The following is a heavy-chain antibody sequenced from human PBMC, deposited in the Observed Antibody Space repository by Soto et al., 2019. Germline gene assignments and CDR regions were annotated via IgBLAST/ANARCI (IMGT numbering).Heavy chain of an antibody. D-gene: IGHD3-22*01. CDR3: AKDSAYYYDSSAPNGWFDP. J-gene: IGHJ5*02. Sequence: SLKISCAASGFTFDDYAMHWVRQAPGKGLEWVSGISWNSGSIGYADSVKGRFTISRDNAKNSLYLQMNSLRAEDTALYYCAKDSAYYYDSSAPNGWFDPWGQGTLVTVSS. CDR1: GFTFDDYA. V-gene: IGHV3-9*01. CDR2: ISWNSGSI.